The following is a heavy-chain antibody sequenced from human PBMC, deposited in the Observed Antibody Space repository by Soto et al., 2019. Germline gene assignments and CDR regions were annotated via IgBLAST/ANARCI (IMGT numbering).Heavy chain of an antibody. Sequence: QVQLVQSGAEVKKPGASVKVSCKAFGYTFSDYYIHWVRQAPGQGLEWMGWINPKSDETNYEQKFQGRVIMVRDTSTSTAYMELSRLRSDDTAVYYCARDRGYSGYELDYWGQGTLVTVSS. CDR3: ARDRGYSGYELDY. D-gene: IGHD5-12*01. J-gene: IGHJ4*02. V-gene: IGHV1-2*02. CDR2: INPKSDET. CDR1: GYTFSDYY.